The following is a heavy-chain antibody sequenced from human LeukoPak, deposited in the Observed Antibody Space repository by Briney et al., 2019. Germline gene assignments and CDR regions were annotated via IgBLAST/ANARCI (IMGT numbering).Heavy chain of an antibody. CDR3: ARAPWEYYYGMDV. CDR2: IYHSGGT. V-gene: IGHV4-30-2*01. Sequence: TSQTLSLTCAVSGGSISSGGYSWSWIRQPPGKGLEWIGYIYHSGGTYYNPSLKSRVTISVDRSKNQFSLKLSSVTAADTAVYYCARAPWEYYYGMDVWGQGTTVTVSS. CDR1: GGSISSGGYS. D-gene: IGHD1-26*01. J-gene: IGHJ6*02.